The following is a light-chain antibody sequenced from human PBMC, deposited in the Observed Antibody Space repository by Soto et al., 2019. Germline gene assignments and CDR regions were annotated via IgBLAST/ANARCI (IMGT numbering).Light chain of an antibody. CDR2: GAS. CDR1: QSGSGSY. J-gene: IGKJ4*01. Sequence: EIVLTQSPGTLSLSPGERATLSCRASQSGSGSYLAWYQQKPGQAPRLLISGASRRATGIPDRFSGSGSGTDFTLTISLLEPEDFAVYYCQQYGKSPLTFGGGTKVEIK. V-gene: IGKV3-20*01. CDR3: QQYGKSPLT.